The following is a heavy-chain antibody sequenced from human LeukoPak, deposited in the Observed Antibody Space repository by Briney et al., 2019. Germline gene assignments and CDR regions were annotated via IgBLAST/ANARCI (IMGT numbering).Heavy chain of an antibody. V-gene: IGHV3-21*01. CDR1: GFTFSSYG. CDR3: ARGVYSYGYSGSTPV. Sequence: GGSLRLSCAASGFTFSSYGMHWVRQAPGKGLEWVLSISSSSSYIYYADSVKGRFTISRDNAKNSLYLQMNSLRAEDTAVYYCARGVYSYGYSGSTPVWGQGTLVTVSS. CDR2: ISSSSSYI. J-gene: IGHJ4*02. D-gene: IGHD5-18*01.